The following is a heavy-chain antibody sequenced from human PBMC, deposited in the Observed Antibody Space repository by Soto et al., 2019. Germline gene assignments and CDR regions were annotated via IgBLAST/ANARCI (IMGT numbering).Heavy chain of an antibody. Sequence: QVQLVESGGGVVQPGRSLRLSCAASGFTFSSYGMHWVRQAPGKGLEWVAVIWYDGSNKYYADSVKGRFTISRDNSKNTLYLQMNSLRAEDTAVYYCARGDWHQQPHDYWGQGTLVTVSS. J-gene: IGHJ4*02. V-gene: IGHV3-33*01. CDR2: IWYDGSNK. CDR1: GFTFSSYG. CDR3: ARGDWHQQPHDY. D-gene: IGHD6-13*01.